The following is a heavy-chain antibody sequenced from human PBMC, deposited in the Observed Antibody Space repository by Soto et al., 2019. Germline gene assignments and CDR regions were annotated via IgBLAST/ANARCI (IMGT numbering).Heavy chain of an antibody. D-gene: IGHD2-2*01. CDR3: ARELVHCSSVSCGPTEFLQQ. J-gene: IGHJ1*01. CDR1: AFTFSSYI. Sequence: GGSLRLSCAASAFTFSSYIMHWVRRPPGKGLEWVALISSDGTNKYYADSMKGRFTISRDNSKNTLYLQVDSLRPEDAGIYYCARELVHCSSVSCGPTEFLQQWGQGTLVTVSS. V-gene: IGHV3-30-3*01. CDR2: ISSDGTNK.